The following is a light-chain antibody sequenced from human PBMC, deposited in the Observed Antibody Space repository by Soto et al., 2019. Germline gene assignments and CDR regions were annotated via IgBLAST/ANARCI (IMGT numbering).Light chain of an antibody. CDR2: DGS. CDR1: SSDVGGYNY. CDR3: SSYTSSSTLLYV. Sequence: QSALTQPASVSGSPGQSITISCTGTSSDVGGYNYVSWYQQHPGKAPKLMIYDGSNRPSGVSNRFSGSKSGNTASLTISGLQAEDEAYYYCSSYTSSSTLLYVFGTGTKVTVL. J-gene: IGLJ1*01. V-gene: IGLV2-14*01.